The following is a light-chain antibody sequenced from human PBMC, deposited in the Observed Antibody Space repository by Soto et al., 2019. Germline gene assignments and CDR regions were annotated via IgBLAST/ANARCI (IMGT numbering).Light chain of an antibody. Sequence: DIQMTQSPSSVSASVGDTVSLTCRASEDIAYYLAWFQQKPGKAPQALIYADSTLERGVPTRFSGRGSGTEFTLTITSLQPEDFASYYCQQYKTYPLTFGGGTKVEV. CDR2: ADS. J-gene: IGKJ4*01. V-gene: IGKV1-16*01. CDR1: EDIAYY. CDR3: QQYKTYPLT.